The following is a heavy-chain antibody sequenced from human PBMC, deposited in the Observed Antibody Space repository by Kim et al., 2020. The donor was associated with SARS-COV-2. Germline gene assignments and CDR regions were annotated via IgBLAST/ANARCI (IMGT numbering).Heavy chain of an antibody. D-gene: IGHD5-18*01. Sequence: GGSLRLSCAASGFTFSSYAMSWVRQAPGKGLEWVSAISGSGGSTYYADSVKGRFTISRDNSENTLYLQMNSLRAEDTAVYYCAKTYSSLYYCDYWGQGTQVTVSS. V-gene: IGHV3-23*01. CDR1: GFTFSSYA. CDR2: ISGSGGST. J-gene: IGHJ4*02. CDR3: AKTYSSLYYCDY.